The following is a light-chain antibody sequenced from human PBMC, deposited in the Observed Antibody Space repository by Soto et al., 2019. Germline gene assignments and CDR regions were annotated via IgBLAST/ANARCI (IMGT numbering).Light chain of an antibody. Sequence: DVVMTQSPLSLPVTLGQPASISCRSSQSLVYTDGDTYLHWLQQRPVQSPRRLMSKVSNRDSGVPDRFSGSGAGNEFTRKISRVEAEDGGVYYCMQGTHLPLTFGGGTKGEIK. CDR1: QSLVYTDGDTY. CDR2: KVS. V-gene: IGKV2-30*01. J-gene: IGKJ4*01. CDR3: MQGTHLPLT.